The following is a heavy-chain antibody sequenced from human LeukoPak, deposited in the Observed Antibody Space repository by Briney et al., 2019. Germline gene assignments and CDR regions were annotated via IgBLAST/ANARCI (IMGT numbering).Heavy chain of an antibody. CDR3: VRERVRTEGGGSCCDAFDI. V-gene: IGHV4-39*07. CDR2: IYYSGST. D-gene: IGHD2-15*01. J-gene: IGHJ3*02. CDR1: GGSISSYY. Sequence: SETLSLTCTVSGGSISSYYWSWIRQPPGKGLEWIGGIYYSGSTYYNPSLKSRVTISVDTSKNQFSLKLSSVTAADTAVYYCVRERVRTEGGGSCCDAFDIWGQGTMVTVSS.